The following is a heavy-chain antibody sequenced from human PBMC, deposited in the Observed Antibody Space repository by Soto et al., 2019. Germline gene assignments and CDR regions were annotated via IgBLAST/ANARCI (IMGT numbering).Heavy chain of an antibody. CDR3: ARDPPPPDY. V-gene: IGHV1-18*01. CDR1: GYTFASYA. J-gene: IGHJ4*02. CDR2: ISTYNGNT. Sequence: GASVKVSCKASGYTFASYAISWMRQAPGQGLEWMGWISTYNGNTNYAQKLQGRVTMTTDTSTSTAYMELRSLRSDDTAVYYCARDPPPPDYWGQGTLVTVSS.